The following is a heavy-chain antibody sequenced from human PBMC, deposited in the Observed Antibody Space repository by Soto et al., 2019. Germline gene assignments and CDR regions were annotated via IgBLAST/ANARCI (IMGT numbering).Heavy chain of an antibody. Sequence: EVQLVESGGGLVQPGGSLRLSCAASGFTFSSYWMSWVRQAPGKGLEWVANIKQDGSEKYYVDSVKGRFTISRDNAKNSLYLQMNSLRAEDTAVYYCARDLKGSSGWPRPFDPWGKGTLVTVSS. CDR3: ARDLKGSSGWPRPFDP. D-gene: IGHD6-19*01. J-gene: IGHJ5*02. V-gene: IGHV3-7*05. CDR2: IKQDGSEK. CDR1: GFTFSSYW.